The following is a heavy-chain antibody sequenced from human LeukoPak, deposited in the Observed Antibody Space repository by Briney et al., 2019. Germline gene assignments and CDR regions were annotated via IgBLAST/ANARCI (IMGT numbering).Heavy chain of an antibody. Sequence: PGGSLRLSCAASGFTFSSYAMHWVRQAPGKGLEWVAVISYDGSNKYYADSVKGRFTISRDNSKNTLYLQMNSLRAEDTAVYYCARYSRGSSGYYVDYWGQGTLVTVSS. V-gene: IGHV3-30-3*01. CDR3: ARYSRGSSGYYVDY. CDR1: GFTFSSYA. J-gene: IGHJ4*02. D-gene: IGHD3-22*01. CDR2: ISYDGSNK.